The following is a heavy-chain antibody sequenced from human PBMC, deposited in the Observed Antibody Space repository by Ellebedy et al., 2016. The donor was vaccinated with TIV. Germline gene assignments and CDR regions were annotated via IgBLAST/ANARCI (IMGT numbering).Heavy chain of an antibody. D-gene: IGHD3-10*01. Sequence: GESLKISCAASGFTFHSYGMHWVRQAPGKGLAWVTFIRYDGSDKYYADSVKGRFTVSRDNSKNTLTLQMNSLRLEDTAVYYCAKVLFAFGEFESPFDPWGQGTLVIVSS. CDR1: GFTFHSYG. CDR2: IRYDGSDK. J-gene: IGHJ5*02. V-gene: IGHV3-30*02. CDR3: AKVLFAFGEFESPFDP.